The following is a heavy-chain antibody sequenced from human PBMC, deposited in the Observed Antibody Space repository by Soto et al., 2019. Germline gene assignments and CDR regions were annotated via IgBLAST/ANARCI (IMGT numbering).Heavy chain of an antibody. Sequence: VHLLESGGGLVQPGGSLRLSCEASGFIFSTYAMAWVRQAPGQGLEWVASSAYTTFHADSVKGRFTISRDKSKNTLYLQMNNLKGEDTAMYYCVKGGIAAAHGFDFWGQGTMVTVFS. D-gene: IGHD6-25*01. J-gene: IGHJ3*01. V-gene: IGHV3-23*05. CDR2: SAYTT. CDR3: VKGGIAAAHGFDF. CDR1: GFIFSTYA.